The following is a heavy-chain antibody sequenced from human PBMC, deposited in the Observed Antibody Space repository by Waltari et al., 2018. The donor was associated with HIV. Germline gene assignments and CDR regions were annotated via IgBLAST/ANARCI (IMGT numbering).Heavy chain of an antibody. CDR1: GGSVSSSSYF. CDR3: ARHALRVGAAYWNFDL. V-gene: IGHV4-39*01. CDR2: IYYTGRA. Sequence: QLQLQESGPGLVKPSETLSLTCTVSGGSVSSSSYFWGWIRQPPGKGLEWVGRIYYTGRAYDNPSLKSRVTISVDTSKNQFSLEVTSVTAADTAVYYCARHALRVGAAYWNFDLWGRGTLVTVSS. D-gene: IGHD1-26*01. J-gene: IGHJ2*01.